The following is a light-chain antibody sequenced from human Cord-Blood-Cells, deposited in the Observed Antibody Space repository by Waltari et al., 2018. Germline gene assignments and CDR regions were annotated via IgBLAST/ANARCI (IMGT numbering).Light chain of an antibody. J-gene: IGKJ5*01. CDR3: QQDDNLPIT. CDR2: DAS. V-gene: IGKV1-33*01. CDR1: QDISNY. Sequence: DIQMTQSPSSLSASVGDRVTITCQASQDISNYLNWYQQKPGKAPKLLIYDASNLETGVPSRFSGSGSVTDFTFTISSLQPEDIATYYCQQDDNLPITFGQGTRLEIK.